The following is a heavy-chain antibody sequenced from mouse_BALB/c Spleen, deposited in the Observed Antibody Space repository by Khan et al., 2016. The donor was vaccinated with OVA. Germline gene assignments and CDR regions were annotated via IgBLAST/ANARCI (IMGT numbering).Heavy chain of an antibody. V-gene: IGHV5-17*02. D-gene: IGHD2-3*01. CDR1: GFTFSGSG. CDR2: ISSDSSTI. CDR3: ARTGYYYFDY. J-gene: IGHJ2*01. Sequence: EVQLVESGGGLVQPGGSRKLSCAASGFTFSGSGMHWVRQAPEKGLEWVAFISSDSSTIYYADTVKGRFTLSRDNPKKTLFLQMTSLRSEDTALYFCARTGYYYFDYWGQGTTRTVSS.